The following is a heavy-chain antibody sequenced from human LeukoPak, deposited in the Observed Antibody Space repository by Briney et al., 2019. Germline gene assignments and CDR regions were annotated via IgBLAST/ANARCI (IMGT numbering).Heavy chain of an antibody. CDR2: INHSGST. CDR1: GGSFSGYY. J-gene: IGHJ5*02. Sequence: PSETLSLTGAVYGGSFSGYYWSWIRQPPGKGLEWIGEINHSGSTNYNPSLKSRVTISVDTSKNQFSLKLSSVTAADTAVYYCARGTLVGAIYNWFDPWGQGTLVTASS. V-gene: IGHV4-34*01. D-gene: IGHD1-26*01. CDR3: ARGTLVGAIYNWFDP.